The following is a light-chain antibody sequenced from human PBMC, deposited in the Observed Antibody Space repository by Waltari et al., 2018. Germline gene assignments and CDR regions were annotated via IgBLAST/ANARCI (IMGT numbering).Light chain of an antibody. J-gene: IGLJ3*02. Sequence: QTVVTQEPSFSVSPGGTVTLTCGLSSGSVSTNYYPSWYQQTPGPAPRTLLYNTNLRSSGVPGRFSGSILGNKAALTITGAQADDESDYYCVLYMDSVIWVFGGGTKLTVL. V-gene: IGLV8-61*01. CDR2: NTN. CDR3: VLYMDSVIWV. CDR1: SGSVSTNYY.